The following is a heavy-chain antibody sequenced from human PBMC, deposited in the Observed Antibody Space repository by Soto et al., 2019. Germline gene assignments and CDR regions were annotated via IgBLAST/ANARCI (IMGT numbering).Heavy chain of an antibody. J-gene: IGHJ6*03. CDR3: ARVPGGVATIRYYYYYYMDV. CDR2: IYYSGST. V-gene: IGHV4-59*01. D-gene: IGHD5-12*01. Sequence: SETLSLAFTVSGCCMSSDYWSWIRQPPGKGLEWIGYIYYSGSTNYNPSLKSRVTMTTDTSTSTAYMELRSLRSDDTAVYYCARVPGGVATIRYYYYYYMDVWGKGTTVTVSS. CDR1: GCCMSSDY.